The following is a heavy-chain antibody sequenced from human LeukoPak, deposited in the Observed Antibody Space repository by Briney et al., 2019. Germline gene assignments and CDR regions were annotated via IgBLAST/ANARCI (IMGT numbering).Heavy chain of an antibody. CDR2: ISAYNGNT. Sequence: ASVKVSCKASGYTFTSYGISWVRQAPGQGLEWMGWISAYNGNTNYAQKLQGRVTMTTDTSTSTAYMELRSLRSDDTVVYYCARVPLSDYGDYGALDYWGQGTLVTVSS. CDR1: GYTFTSYG. D-gene: IGHD4-17*01. J-gene: IGHJ4*02. CDR3: ARVPLSDYGDYGALDY. V-gene: IGHV1-18*01.